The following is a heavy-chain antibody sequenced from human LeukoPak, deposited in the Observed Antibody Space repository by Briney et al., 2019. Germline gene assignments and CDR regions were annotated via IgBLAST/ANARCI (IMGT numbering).Heavy chain of an antibody. Sequence: SETLSLTCTVSGDSISNHNYFWGWIRRPPGKGLEWIGSIHYIGSTYFNLSLKSRVTVSVDTSKNHSSLKLSSVTAADTGVYYCATSVYSSGWHPIFDYWGQGAPVIVSS. CDR2: IHYIGST. V-gene: IGHV4-39*02. D-gene: IGHD6-19*01. CDR3: ATSVYSSGWHPIFDY. J-gene: IGHJ4*02. CDR1: GDSISNHNYF.